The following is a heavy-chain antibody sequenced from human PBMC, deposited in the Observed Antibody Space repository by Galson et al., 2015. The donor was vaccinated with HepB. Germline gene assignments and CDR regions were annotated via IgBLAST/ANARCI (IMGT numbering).Heavy chain of an antibody. D-gene: IGHD3-10*01. CDR1: GFTFSSNY. V-gene: IGHV3-66*01. CDR2: IYSGGST. Sequence: SLRLSCAASGFTFSSNYMSWVRQAPGKGLEWVSVIYSGGSTYYADSVKGRFTISRDNSKNTLYLQMNSLRAEDTAVYYCAREGFGEPFDPWGQGTLVTVSS. CDR3: AREGFGEPFDP. J-gene: IGHJ5*02.